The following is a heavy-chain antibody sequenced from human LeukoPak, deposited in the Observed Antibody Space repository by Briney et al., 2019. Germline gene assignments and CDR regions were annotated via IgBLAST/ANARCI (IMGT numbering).Heavy chain of an antibody. CDR3: ARAPSYGDYTFDY. J-gene: IGHJ4*02. Sequence: GGSLRLCCAASGFTVSSNYMSWVRQAPGKGLEWVSVIYSGGSTYYADSVKGRFTISRDNSKNTLYLQMNSLRAEDTAVYYCARAPSYGDYTFDYWGQGTLVTVSS. D-gene: IGHD4-17*01. CDR2: IYSGGST. V-gene: IGHV3-53*01. CDR1: GFTVSSNY.